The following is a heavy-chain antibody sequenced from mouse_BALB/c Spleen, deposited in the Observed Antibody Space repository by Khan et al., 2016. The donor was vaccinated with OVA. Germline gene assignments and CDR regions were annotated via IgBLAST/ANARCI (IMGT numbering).Heavy chain of an antibody. CDR3: ARKDYYDYDPFPY. D-gene: IGHD2-4*01. CDR2: INYSGNT. V-gene: IGHV3-2*02. CDR1: GYSITSEYA. Sequence: VQLKESGPGLVKPSQSLSLTCTVTGYSITSEYAWNWLRQLPGNKLEWMGFINYSGNTRFNPSLKSRTSITRDTSKNQFFLQLNSVTTEDTATYYCARKDYYDYDPFPYWGQGTLVTVSA. J-gene: IGHJ3*01.